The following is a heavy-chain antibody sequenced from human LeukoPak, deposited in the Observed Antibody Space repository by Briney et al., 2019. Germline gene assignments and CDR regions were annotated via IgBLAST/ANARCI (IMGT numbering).Heavy chain of an antibody. V-gene: IGHV4-34*01. CDR2: INHSGST. J-gene: IGHJ4*02. Sequence: SETLSLTCAVYGGSFSGYYWSWIRQPPGKGLEWIGEINHSGSTNYNPSLKSRVTISVDTSKNQFSLKLSSVTAADTAVYYCARGQWLVRAVVDYWGQGTLVTVSS. D-gene: IGHD6-19*01. CDR1: GGSFSGYY. CDR3: ARGQWLVRAVVDY.